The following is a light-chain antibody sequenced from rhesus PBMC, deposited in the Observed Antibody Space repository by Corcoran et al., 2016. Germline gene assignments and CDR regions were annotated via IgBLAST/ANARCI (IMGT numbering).Light chain of an antibody. CDR1: QGISSW. V-gene: IGKV1-21*01. CDR3: QQYNSAPPWT. J-gene: IGKJ1*01. CDR2: KAS. Sequence: DIQMTQSPSSLSASVGDRVTISCRASQGISSWLAWYQQKPGIDPKLLIYKASSLQSGVPSRCSGSGSGTDVTLNISSRQPEDFATYYCQQYNSAPPWTFGQGTKVEIK.